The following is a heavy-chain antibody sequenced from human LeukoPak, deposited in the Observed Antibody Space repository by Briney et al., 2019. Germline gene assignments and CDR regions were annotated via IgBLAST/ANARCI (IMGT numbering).Heavy chain of an antibody. Sequence: GGSLRLSCAASGFTFRSYGMSWVRQAPGKGLEWVSAISGGGDSTHYADSVKGRFTISRDSSKNTLYLQMNSLRAEDTAVYDCANSNYPYSSGWYFDYWGQGTLVTVSS. CDR3: ANSNYPYSSGWYFDY. CDR1: GFTFRSYG. J-gene: IGHJ4*02. D-gene: IGHD6-19*01. CDR2: ISGGGDST. V-gene: IGHV3-23*01.